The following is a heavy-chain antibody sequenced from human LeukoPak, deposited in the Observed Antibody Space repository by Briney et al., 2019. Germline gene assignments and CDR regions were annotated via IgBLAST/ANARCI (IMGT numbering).Heavy chain of an antibody. CDR3: ARGGQWLVHYFDY. D-gene: IGHD6-19*01. CDR1: GGSISSGGYY. Sequence: PSETLSLTCTVSGGSISSGGYYWSWIRQHPGKGLEWIGYIYYSGSTYYNPSLKSRVTISVDTSKNQFSLKLSSVTAADTAVYYCARGGQWLVHYFDYWGQGTLVTVSS. CDR2: IYYSGST. V-gene: IGHV4-31*03. J-gene: IGHJ4*02.